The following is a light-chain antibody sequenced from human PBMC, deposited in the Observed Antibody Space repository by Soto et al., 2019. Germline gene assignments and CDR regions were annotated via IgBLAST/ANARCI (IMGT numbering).Light chain of an antibody. CDR1: QSVLYNSNNKNY. CDR2: WAS. Sequence: DIVMTQSPDSLAVPLGERATINCKSSQSVLYNSNNKNYLAWYQQKPGQPPKLLIYWASTRESGVPDRFSGSGSGTDFTLTISSLQAEDVAVYYCQQYYSPWTFGQGTKVEIK. V-gene: IGKV4-1*01. CDR3: QQYYSPWT. J-gene: IGKJ1*01.